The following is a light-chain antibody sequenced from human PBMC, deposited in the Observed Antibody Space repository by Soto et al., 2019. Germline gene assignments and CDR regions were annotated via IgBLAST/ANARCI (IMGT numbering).Light chain of an antibody. V-gene: IGKV1-5*03. CDR2: KAS. CDR3: QQYNSYWT. J-gene: IGKJ1*01. CDR1: QSISSW. Sequence: DIQMTQSPSTLSASVGDRVTITCRASQSISSWLAWYQQKPGKAPKLLIYKASSLESGVPSRFSGSGSGTEFNLNISRLQPDDFATYYCQQYNSYWTFGQGTKVEIK.